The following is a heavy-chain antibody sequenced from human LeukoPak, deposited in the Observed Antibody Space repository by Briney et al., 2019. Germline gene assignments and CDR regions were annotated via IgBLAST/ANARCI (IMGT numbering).Heavy chain of an antibody. CDR1: GFTFSEYY. D-gene: IGHD3-3*01. J-gene: IGHJ6*04. Sequence: GGSLRLSCAASGFTFSEYYMSWIRQAPGRGREGVSYISSSGSTIYYADSVKGRFTISRDNAKNSLYLQMNTLRAEDTAVYYCARGPHGAIFGVCMDVWGKGTTVTVSS. CDR3: ARGPHGAIFGVCMDV. V-gene: IGHV3-11*01. CDR2: ISSSGSTI.